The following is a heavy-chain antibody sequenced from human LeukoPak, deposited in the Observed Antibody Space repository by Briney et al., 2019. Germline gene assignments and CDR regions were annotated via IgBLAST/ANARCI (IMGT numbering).Heavy chain of an antibody. J-gene: IGHJ4*02. CDR1: GGSFSSSSYY. Sequence: SETLSLTCTVSGGSFSSSSYYWGWIRQPPGKGLEWIGSIYYSGSTYYNPSLKSRVTISVDTSKNLFSLKLSSVTAADTAVYYCARHNYDSSGFLKYWGQGTLVTVSS. CDR2: IYYSGST. V-gene: IGHV4-39*01. CDR3: ARHNYDSSGFLKY. D-gene: IGHD3-22*01.